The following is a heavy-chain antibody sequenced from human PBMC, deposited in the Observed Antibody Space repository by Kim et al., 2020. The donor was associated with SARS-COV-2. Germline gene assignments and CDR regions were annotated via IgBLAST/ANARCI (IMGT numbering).Heavy chain of an antibody. CDR2: IDPNDSDT. V-gene: IGHV5-51*01. D-gene: IGHD4-17*01. CDR1: GSRFTTYW. J-gene: IGHJ3*02. Sequence: GESLKISCKVSGSRFTTYWIGWVRQMPGKGLEWIGIIDPNDSDTRYSPSFQGQVTISVDKSISTAYLQWSSLKASDTAMYYCARHDYGDLDAFDIWGQGTMVTVSS. CDR3: ARHDYGDLDAFDI.